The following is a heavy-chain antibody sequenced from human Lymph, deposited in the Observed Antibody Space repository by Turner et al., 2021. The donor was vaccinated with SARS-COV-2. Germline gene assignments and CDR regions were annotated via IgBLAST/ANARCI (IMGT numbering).Heavy chain of an antibody. J-gene: IGHJ6*02. D-gene: IGHD2-21*02. CDR2: IYYSGST. CDR3: ARDCCGGDCSPYYYYGMDV. V-gene: IGHV4-31*03. CDR1: GGPISSGGYY. Sequence: QVQLQESGPGLVKPSQTLSLTRTVSGGPISSGGYYWSWIRQHPGKGLEWIGYIYYSGSTYYNPSLKSRVTISVDTSKNQFSLKLSSVTAADTAVYYCARDCCGGDCSPYYYYGMDVWGQGTTVTVSS.